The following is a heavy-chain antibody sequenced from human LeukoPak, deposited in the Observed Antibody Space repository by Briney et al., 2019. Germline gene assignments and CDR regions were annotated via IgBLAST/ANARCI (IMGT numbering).Heavy chain of an antibody. CDR3: AKARRVGATAL. J-gene: IGHJ4*02. D-gene: IGHD1-26*01. CDR2: IYSGGST. V-gene: IGHV3-53*01. Sequence: PGGSLRLSCAASGFTVSRNYMSWVRQAPGQGLEWVSVIYSGGSTYYADSVKGRFTISRDNSKNTLYLQMNSLRAEDTAVYYCAKARRVGATALWGQGTLVTVSS. CDR1: GFTVSRNY.